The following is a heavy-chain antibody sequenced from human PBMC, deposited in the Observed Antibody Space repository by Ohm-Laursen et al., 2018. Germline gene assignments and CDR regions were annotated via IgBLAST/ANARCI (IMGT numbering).Heavy chain of an antibody. CDR1: GGSISPHY. J-gene: IGHJ4*02. Sequence: GTLSLTCTVSGGSISPHYWSWIRQSPEKGLEWIGYISYSGPSEHNPSLKGRVTMSVDTSKNQFSLSLRSVTAADTALYYCARRRDDSSGYHFFDYWGRGILVTVSS. CDR2: ISYSGPS. D-gene: IGHD3-22*01. V-gene: IGHV4-59*08. CDR3: ARRRDDSSGYHFFDY.